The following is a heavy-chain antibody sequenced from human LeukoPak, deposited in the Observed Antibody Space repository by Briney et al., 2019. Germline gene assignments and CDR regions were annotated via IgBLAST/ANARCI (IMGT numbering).Heavy chain of an antibody. V-gene: IGHV3-7*01. J-gene: IGHJ4*02. CDR2: IKQDGSEK. Sequence: GGSLRLSCAASGFTFSSYWMTWVRQAPGKGLEWVANIKQDGSEKYYVDSVKGRFTISRDNAKNSLFLQMNSLRAEDTAVYYCARDSVHGYYDSSGYSALVDYWGQGTLVTVSS. D-gene: IGHD3-22*01. CDR3: ARDSVHGYYDSSGYSALVDY. CDR1: GFTFSSYW.